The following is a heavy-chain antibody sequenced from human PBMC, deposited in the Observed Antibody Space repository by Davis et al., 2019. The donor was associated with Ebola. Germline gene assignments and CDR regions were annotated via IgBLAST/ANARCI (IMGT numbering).Heavy chain of an antibody. CDR2: VYYTGDT. J-gene: IGHJ4*02. CDR1: GGSFSGYY. Sequence: SETLSLTCAVYGGSFSGYYWSWIRQPPGKGLEWIGYVYYTGDTYYNPSLKSRVTISAATSRNQFSLNVNSVTAADTAVYFCARSGDFGDFYFAFWGQGTLVTVSS. V-gene: IGHV4-30-4*08. CDR3: ARSGDFGDFYFAF. D-gene: IGHD4-17*01.